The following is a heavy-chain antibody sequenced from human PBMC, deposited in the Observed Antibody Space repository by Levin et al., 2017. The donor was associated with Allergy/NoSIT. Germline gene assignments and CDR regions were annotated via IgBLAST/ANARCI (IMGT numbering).Heavy chain of an antibody. CDR2: ISYDGSNK. CDR1: GFTFSSYA. CDR3: ARDHSSGWAFDI. D-gene: IGHD6-19*01. Sequence: GGSLRLSCAASGFTFSSYAMHWVRQAPGKGLEWVAVISYDGSNKYYADSVKGRFTISRDNSKNTLYLQMNSLRAEDTAVYYCARDHSSGWAFDIWGQGTMVTVSS. V-gene: IGHV3-30*04. J-gene: IGHJ3*02.